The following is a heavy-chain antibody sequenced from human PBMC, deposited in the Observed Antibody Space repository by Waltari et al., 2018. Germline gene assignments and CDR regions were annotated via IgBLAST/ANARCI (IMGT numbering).Heavy chain of an antibody. CDR1: GGSISSSSYY. Sequence: QLQLQESGPGLVKPSETLSLTCTVSGGSISSSSYYWGWIRQPPGKGLEWIGSISYSGSTYYNPSLKSRVTISVDTSKNQFSLKLSSVTAADTAVYYCARHKRDTIFGVVINSWGMDVWGQGTTVTVSS. CDR3: ARHKRDTIFGVVINSWGMDV. CDR2: ISYSGST. V-gene: IGHV4-39*01. J-gene: IGHJ6*02. D-gene: IGHD3-3*01.